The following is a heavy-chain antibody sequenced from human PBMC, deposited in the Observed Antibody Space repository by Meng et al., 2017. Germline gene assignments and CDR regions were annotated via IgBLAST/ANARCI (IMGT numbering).Heavy chain of an antibody. V-gene: IGHV1-3*01. CDR1: GYTFTSYA. CDR2: INAGNGNT. CDR3: ARDVRESSGWFGGFDY. Sequence: QVQVVQSGAEVKKPGASVKVPCKASGYTFTSYAMHWVRQAPGQRLEWMGWINAGNGNTKYSQKFQGRVTITRDTSASTAYMELSSLRSEDTAVYYCARDVRESSGWFGGFDYWGQGTLVTVSS. D-gene: IGHD6-19*01. J-gene: IGHJ4*02.